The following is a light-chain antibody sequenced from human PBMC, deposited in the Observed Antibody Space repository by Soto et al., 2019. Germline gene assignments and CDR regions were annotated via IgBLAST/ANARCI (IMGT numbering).Light chain of an antibody. Sequence: QSALTQPASVSGSPGQSITISCTGTSSDVGRYIDVSWYHQHPGKAPKLMIYDVSNRPSGVSNGFSGSRSGNTASLTISGLQAEDEADYYCSSYTSSNTVVFGGGTQLTVL. CDR1: SSDVGRYID. CDR2: DVS. V-gene: IGLV2-14*03. J-gene: IGLJ2*01. CDR3: SSYTSSNTVV.